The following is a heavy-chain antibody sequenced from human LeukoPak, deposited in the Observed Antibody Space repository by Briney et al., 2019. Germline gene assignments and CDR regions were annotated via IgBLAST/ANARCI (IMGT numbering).Heavy chain of an antibody. V-gene: IGHV3-48*01. J-gene: IGHJ3*02. CDR1: GFTFSSYS. D-gene: IGHD3-22*01. Sequence: GGSLRLSCAASGFTFSSYSMNWVRQAPGKGLEWVSYISSSSSTIYYADSVKGRFTISRDNAKNTLYLQMNSLRAEDTAVYYCARENYYDSSGYYALGAFDIWGQGTLVTVSS. CDR2: ISSSSSTI. CDR3: ARENYYDSSGYYALGAFDI.